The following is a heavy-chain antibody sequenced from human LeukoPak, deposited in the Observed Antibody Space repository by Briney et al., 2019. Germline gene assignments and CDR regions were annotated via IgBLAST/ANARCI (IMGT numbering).Heavy chain of an antibody. CDR1: GFTFSTYF. CDR3: ARERQDTILHSGAFDI. D-gene: IGHD2-21*01. V-gene: IGHV3-30-3*01. Sequence: GGSRRLSCAASGFTFSTYFMRWVRQAPGKGLGWVADISSDGSHTFYVESVKGRFTISRDNSKNTLYLQMNSLRAEDTAVYFCARERQDTILHSGAFDIWGQGTMVTVSS. CDR2: ISSDGSHT. J-gene: IGHJ3*02.